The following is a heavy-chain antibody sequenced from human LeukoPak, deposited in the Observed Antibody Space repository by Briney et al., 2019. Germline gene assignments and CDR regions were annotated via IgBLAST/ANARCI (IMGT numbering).Heavy chain of an antibody. J-gene: IGHJ2*01. D-gene: IGHD3-22*01. CDR2: ISSSSSTI. CDR1: GFTFSSYS. CDR3: ARDKYYYDSSGYYEDHWYFDL. V-gene: IGHV3-48*01. Sequence: QPGGSLRLSCAASGFTFSSYSMNWVSQAPGKGLGWVSYISSSSSTINYADSVKGRFTISSDNAKNSLYLQMNSLRAEDTAVYYCARDKYYYDSSGYYEDHWYFDLWGRGTLVTVSS.